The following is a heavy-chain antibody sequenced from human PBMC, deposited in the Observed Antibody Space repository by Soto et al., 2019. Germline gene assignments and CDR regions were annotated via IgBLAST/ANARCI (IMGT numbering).Heavy chain of an antibody. J-gene: IGHJ3*02. CDR3: ARSPSSSWYGGGAFDI. V-gene: IGHV4-4*02. Sequence: SETLSLTCTVSGGSTSSSNWWSWVRQPPGKGLEWIGEIYHSGSANYNPSLQSRVTISVDKSENQFSLKMRSVTAADTAVYYCARSPSSSWYGGGAFDIWGQGTMVTVSS. D-gene: IGHD6-13*01. CDR1: GGSTSSSNW. CDR2: IYHSGSA.